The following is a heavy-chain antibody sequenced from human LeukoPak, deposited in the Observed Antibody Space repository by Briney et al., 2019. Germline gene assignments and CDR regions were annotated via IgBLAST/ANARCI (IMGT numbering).Heavy chain of an antibody. D-gene: IGHD4-17*01. CDR1: GYTFTTYG. CDR3: ARTVTTSSHYFDY. Sequence: ASVKVSCKASGYTFTTYGVSWVRQGPGQGHELMGWISGYDGKANYAQKLRGRVTMTTDTSTSTPYMDLRSLRSDDTALYYCARTVTTSSHYFDYWGQGTLVTVSS. V-gene: IGHV1-18*01. CDR2: ISGYDGKA. J-gene: IGHJ4*02.